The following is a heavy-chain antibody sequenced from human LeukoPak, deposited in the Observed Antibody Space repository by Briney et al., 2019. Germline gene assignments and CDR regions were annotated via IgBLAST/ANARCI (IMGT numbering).Heavy chain of an antibody. CDR1: GFTFSSYA. J-gene: IGHJ1*01. Sequence: PGRSLRLSCAASGFTFSSYAMSWGRQAPGNGLEWVSGLGGSGAAIFYAESVKARFTISRDNSKNTLYLQMSSLRAEDTALYYCAKVAGATMMELVHSVYFEDWGQGTLVTVSS. CDR2: LGGSGAAI. D-gene: IGHD5-24*01. CDR3: AKVAGATMMELVHSVYFED. V-gene: IGHV3-23*01.